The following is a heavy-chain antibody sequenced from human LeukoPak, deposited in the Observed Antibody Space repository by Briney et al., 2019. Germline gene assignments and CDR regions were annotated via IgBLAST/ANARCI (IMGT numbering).Heavy chain of an antibody. CDR2: IYYSGST. D-gene: IGHD5-18*01. J-gene: IGHJ4*02. Sequence: SETLSLTCTVSGGSISSYYWSWIRQPPGKGLEWIGYIYYSGSTNYNPSLKSRATISVDTSKNQFSLKLSSVTAADTAVYYCARGYSYGYSDYWGQGTLVTVSS. CDR3: ARGYSYGYSDY. V-gene: IGHV4-59*01. CDR1: GGSISSYY.